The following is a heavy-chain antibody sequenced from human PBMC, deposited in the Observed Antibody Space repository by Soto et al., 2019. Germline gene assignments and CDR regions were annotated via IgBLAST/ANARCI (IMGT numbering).Heavy chain of an antibody. Sequence: VSGGSISSYYWSWIRQPPGKGLEWIGYIYYSGTTNYNPALKSRVSISVDTSKNQFSLKLRSVTAADTAVYYCARSRGYFENWGQGTLVTVSS. D-gene: IGHD3-10*01. V-gene: IGHV4-59*01. CDR2: IYYSGTT. J-gene: IGHJ4*02. CDR1: GGSISSYY. CDR3: ARSRGYFEN.